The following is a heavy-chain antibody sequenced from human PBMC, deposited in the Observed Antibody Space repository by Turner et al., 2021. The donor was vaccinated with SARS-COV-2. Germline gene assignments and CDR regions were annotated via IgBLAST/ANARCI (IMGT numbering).Heavy chain of an antibody. CDR2: MSYSEMT. CDR1: GGPVTNSFYF. CDR3: ATKTHCGSDCYSKYFDL. Sequence: QLQLEESGPGLVKASATLSLTCGVSGGPVTNSFYFWGWVRQAPGRGLEWIASMSYSEMTYHNPSLRSRVSISKDTSKNQFSLRLTSLTAADTAIYYCATKTHCGSDCYSKYFDLWGRGTPVTVAS. J-gene: IGHJ2*01. V-gene: IGHV4-39*01. D-gene: IGHD2-21*02.